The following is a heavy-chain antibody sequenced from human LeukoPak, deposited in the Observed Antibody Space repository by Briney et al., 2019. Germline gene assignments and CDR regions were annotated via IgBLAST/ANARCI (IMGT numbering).Heavy chain of an antibody. D-gene: IGHD1-7*01. J-gene: IGHJ4*02. CDR2: INPNSGGT. CDR3: ARTPDRYNWNYGIDY. CDR1: GYTFTGYC. V-gene: IGHV1-2*02. Sequence: ASVKVSCKASGYTFTGYCIHWVRQAPGQGLEWMGWINPNSGGTNYAQNLQGRVTMTRDTSISTVYMELSSLRSDDTAVYFCARTPDRYNWNYGIDYWGQGTLVTVSS.